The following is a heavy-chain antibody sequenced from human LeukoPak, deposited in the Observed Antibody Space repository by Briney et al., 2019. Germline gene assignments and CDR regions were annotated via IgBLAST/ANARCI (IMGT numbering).Heavy chain of an antibody. D-gene: IGHD5-12*01. CDR3: ARDRGYSGYDLDAFDI. V-gene: IGHV3-48*04. CDR2: ISSSSSTL. J-gene: IGHJ3*02. CDR1: GFTFSSYS. Sequence: GGSLRLSCAASGFTFSSYSMNWVRQAPGKGLEWVSYISSSSSTLYYADSVKGRFTISRDNAKNSLYLQMNSLSAEDTAVYYCARDRGYSGYDLDAFDIWGQGTMVTVSS.